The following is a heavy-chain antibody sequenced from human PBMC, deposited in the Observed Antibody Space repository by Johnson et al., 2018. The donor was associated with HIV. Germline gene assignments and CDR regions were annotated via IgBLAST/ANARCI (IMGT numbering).Heavy chain of an antibody. CDR3: AKPRYYDNAFEM. CDR1: GFTFSSYA. D-gene: IGHD3-16*01. J-gene: IGHJ3*02. CDR2: IGASGGRT. V-gene: IGHV3-23*04. Sequence: VQLVESGGGLVQPGGSLRLSCAASGFTFSSYAMSWVRQGPGKGLEWVSAIGASGGRTFYADSVKGRFTISRDNSKNTLYLQMNSLRAEDTAVYYCAKPRYYDNAFEMWGQGTMVTVSS.